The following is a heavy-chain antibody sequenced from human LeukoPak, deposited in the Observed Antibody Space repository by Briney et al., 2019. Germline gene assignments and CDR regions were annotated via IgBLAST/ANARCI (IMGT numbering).Heavy chain of an antibody. V-gene: IGHV3-30*18. CDR2: ISYDGSNK. CDR3: AKVQTSNYYYYGMDV. J-gene: IGHJ6*02. CDR1: GFTFSSYA. Sequence: GGSLRLSCAASGFTFSSYAMSRVRQAPGKGLEWVAVISYDGSNKYYADSVKGRFTISRDNSKNTLYLQMSSLRPEDTAVYYCAKVQTSNYYYYGMDVWGQGTTVTVSS. D-gene: IGHD1-1*01.